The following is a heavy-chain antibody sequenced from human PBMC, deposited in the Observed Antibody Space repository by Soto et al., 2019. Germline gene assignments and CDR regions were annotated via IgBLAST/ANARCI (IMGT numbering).Heavy chain of an antibody. Sequence: QVQLVESGGGVVQPGRSLRLSCAASGFTFSSYGMHWVRQAPGKGLEWVAVISYDGSNKYYADSVKGRFTISRDNSKNTLYLQMNSLRAEDTAVYYCVKPRQITSLLLYYFDYWGQGTLVTVSS. CDR1: GFTFSSYG. V-gene: IGHV3-30*18. CDR3: VKPRQITSLLLYYFDY. D-gene: IGHD2-15*01. J-gene: IGHJ4*02. CDR2: ISYDGSNK.